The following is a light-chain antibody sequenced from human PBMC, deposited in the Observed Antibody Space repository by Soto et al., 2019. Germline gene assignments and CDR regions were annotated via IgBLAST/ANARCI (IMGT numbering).Light chain of an antibody. Sequence: VLTPSPGTVSLSPGGCARRSFRASQPIISGYLAWYQQKPGQAPRLLMYGASTRDTGIPDRFSGSGAGTDFTLTISRLQPGDFAAYYCQVYGSSPKTFGQGTKVDI. CDR3: QVYGSSPKT. CDR2: GAS. CDR1: QPIISGY. J-gene: IGKJ1*01. V-gene: IGKV3-20*01.